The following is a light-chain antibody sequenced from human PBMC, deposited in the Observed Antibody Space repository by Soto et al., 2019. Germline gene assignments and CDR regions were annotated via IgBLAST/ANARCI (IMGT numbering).Light chain of an antibody. CDR1: QSIDNW. CDR2: DAS. CDR3: HQYYGYFTWT. V-gene: IGKV1-5*01. J-gene: IGKJ1*01. Sequence: DIQMTQSPSTLSASVGDRVTISCRASQSIDNWLAWYQQKPGKVPKLLIFDASTFASGVPSRFSGSGSGTEFSLTSSRLQPDDFAPYDYHQYYGYFTWTFGQGTKVEIK.